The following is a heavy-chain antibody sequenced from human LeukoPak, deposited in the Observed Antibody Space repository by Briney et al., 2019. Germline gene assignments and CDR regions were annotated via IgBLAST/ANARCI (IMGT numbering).Heavy chain of an antibody. CDR1: DGSINSYY. J-gene: IGHJ4*02. D-gene: IGHD6-19*01. V-gene: IGHV4-59*01. CDR3: VRGEPAFSSGWYTYYFDY. Sequence: SETLSLTCSVSDGSINSYYWNWIRRPPGKGLEWIGYIYYNGNTNYSPSLKSRVTMSVDTSKNLFSLKLTSVTAADTAVYYCVRGEPAFSSGWYTYYFDYWGQGILVTVSS. CDR2: IYYNGNT.